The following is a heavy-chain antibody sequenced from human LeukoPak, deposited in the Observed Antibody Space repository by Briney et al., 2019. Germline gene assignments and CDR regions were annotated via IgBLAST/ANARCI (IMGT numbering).Heavy chain of an antibody. CDR3: AKAVGSSGYFSRDAFDI. V-gene: IGHV3-23*01. Sequence: GGSLRLSCAPSGFTFSSYAMSWVRQAPGKGLEWVAVISGGGSGTYYADSVRGRFTISRDNSKNTVYLQMNSLRAGDTAIYYCAKAVGSSGYFSRDAFDIWGQGTMVTVSS. CDR1: GFTFSSYA. CDR2: ISGGGSGT. D-gene: IGHD3-22*01. J-gene: IGHJ3*02.